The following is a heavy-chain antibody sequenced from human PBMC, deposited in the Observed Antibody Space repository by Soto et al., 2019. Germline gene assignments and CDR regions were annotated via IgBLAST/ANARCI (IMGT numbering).Heavy chain of an antibody. CDR2: ISGSGGST. CDR1: GFTFSSYA. D-gene: IGHD2-15*01. Sequence: GGSLRLSCAASGFTFSSYAMSWVRQAPGKGLEWVSAISGSGGSTYYADSVKGRFTISRDNSKNTLYLQMNSLRAEDTAVYYCAKPQGYCSGGSCYSGLDYWGQGTLVTVSS. J-gene: IGHJ4*02. V-gene: IGHV3-23*01. CDR3: AKPQGYCSGGSCYSGLDY.